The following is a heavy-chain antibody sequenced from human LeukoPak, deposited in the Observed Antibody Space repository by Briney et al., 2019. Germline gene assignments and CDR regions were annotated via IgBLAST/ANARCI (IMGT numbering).Heavy chain of an antibody. CDR1: GYTFTGNY. Sequence: ASLKVTCKASGYTFTGNYLHWVRQAPGQGLEWMGWINPNSGGTNYAQKFQGRITMTRDTSISTAYVELSRLRSDDTAVYYCARGYSGYDSHWFDPWGQGTLVTVPS. V-gene: IGHV1-2*02. CDR3: ARGYSGYDSHWFDP. J-gene: IGHJ5*02. CDR2: INPNSGGT. D-gene: IGHD5-12*01.